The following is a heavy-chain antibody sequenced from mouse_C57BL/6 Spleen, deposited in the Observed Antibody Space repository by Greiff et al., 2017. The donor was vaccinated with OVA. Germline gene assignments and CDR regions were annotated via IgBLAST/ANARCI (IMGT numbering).Heavy chain of an antibody. D-gene: IGHD1-1*01. CDR2: INPNYGTT. CDR3: ARYYYYGSSGYDFDY. J-gene: IGHJ2*01. Sequence: EVKLQQSGPELVKPGASVKISCKASGYSFTDYNMNWVKQSNGKSLEWIGVINPNYGTTSYNQKFKGKATLTVDQSSSTAYMQLNSLTSEDSAVYYCARYYYYGSSGYDFDYWGQGTTLTVSS. CDR1: GYSFTDYN. V-gene: IGHV1-39*01.